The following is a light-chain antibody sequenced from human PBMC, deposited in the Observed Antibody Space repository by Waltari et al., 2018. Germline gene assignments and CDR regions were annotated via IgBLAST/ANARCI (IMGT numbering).Light chain of an antibody. Sequence: DIQMTQSPSSLSAHVGDRVIITCRASQNNGNYLNWYQQKPGKAPRPLIYGASNLQSGVPSRFSGSGSGTYFSLTISSLQPEDFATYFCQKTYSTPTFGLGTKVEMK. J-gene: IGKJ1*01. V-gene: IGKV1-39*01. CDR1: QNNGNY. CDR2: GAS. CDR3: QKTYSTPT.